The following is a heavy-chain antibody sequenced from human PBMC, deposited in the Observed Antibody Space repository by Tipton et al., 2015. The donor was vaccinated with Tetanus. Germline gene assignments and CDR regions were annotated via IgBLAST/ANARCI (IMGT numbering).Heavy chain of an antibody. V-gene: IGHV3-30*04. J-gene: IGHJ4*02. Sequence: SLRLSCEASGFILRNYAMHWVRQAPGTGLDWVAVISYDGSEKHYADSVKGRFSISRDNAKNSLYLQMNSLRGDDTAVYYCARDPGIPAAGTVGYFDYWGQGTLVTVSS. D-gene: IGHD6-13*01. CDR2: ISYDGSEK. CDR3: ARDPGIPAAGTVGYFDY. CDR1: GFILRNYA.